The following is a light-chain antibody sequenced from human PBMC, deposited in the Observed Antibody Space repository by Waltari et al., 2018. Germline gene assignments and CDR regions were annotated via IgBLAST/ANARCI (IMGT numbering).Light chain of an antibody. CDR1: NIESKS. J-gene: IGLJ3*02. CDR2: YDR. V-gene: IGLV3-21*04. Sequence: YVVTQPPPVSVAPGKTARLTCEGENIESKSVTWYQQKPGQAPVLVMFYDRDRPSGIPERFSGSNSGNTATLTINWVEPGDEADYHCQVWDDTNNSGVFGGGTKLTVL. CDR3: QVWDDTNNSGV.